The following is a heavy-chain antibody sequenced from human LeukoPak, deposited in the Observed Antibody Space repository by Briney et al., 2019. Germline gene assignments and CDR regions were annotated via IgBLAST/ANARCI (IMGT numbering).Heavy chain of an antibody. D-gene: IGHD2-15*01. CDR3: AGYYCSGGSCYFDY. V-gene: IGHV4-30-4*01. CDR2: IYYSGST. Sequence: SETLSLTCTVSGGSISSGDYYWSWIRQPPGKGLEWIGYIYYSGSTYYNPSLKSRVTISVDTSKNQFSLKLSSVTAADTAVYYCAGYYCSGGSCYFDYWGQGTLVTVSS. CDR1: GGSISSGDYY. J-gene: IGHJ4*02.